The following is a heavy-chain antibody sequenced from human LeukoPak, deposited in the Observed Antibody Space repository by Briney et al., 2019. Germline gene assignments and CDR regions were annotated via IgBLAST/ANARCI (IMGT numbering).Heavy chain of an antibody. CDR3: AKGGLTTYDSIGY. D-gene: IGHD3-22*01. J-gene: IGHJ4*02. CDR1: GFTFSSYG. Sequence: GGSLRLSCAASGFTFSSYGMHWVRQAPGKGLEWVAVISYDGSNKYYADSVKGRFTISRDNSKNTLYLQMNSLRAEDTAVYYCAKGGLTTYDSIGYWGQGTLVTVSS. CDR2: ISYDGSNK. V-gene: IGHV3-30*18.